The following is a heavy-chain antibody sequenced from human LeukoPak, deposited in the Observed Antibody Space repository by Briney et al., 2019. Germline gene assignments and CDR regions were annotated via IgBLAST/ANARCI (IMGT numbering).Heavy chain of an antibody. D-gene: IGHD3-3*01. J-gene: IGHJ4*02. CDR1: GGSISSYY. V-gene: IGHV4-59*08. Sequence: SETLSLTCTVSGGSISSYYWSWIRQPPGKGLEWIGYIYYSGSTNYNPSLKSRVTISVDTSKNQFSLKLSSVTAADTAVYYCARVVSDFWSGYLFDYWGQGTLVTVSS. CDR3: ARVVSDFWSGYLFDY. CDR2: IYYSGST.